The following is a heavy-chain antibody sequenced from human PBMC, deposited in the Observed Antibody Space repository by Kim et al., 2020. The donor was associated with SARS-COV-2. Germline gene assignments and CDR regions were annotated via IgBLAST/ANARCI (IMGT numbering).Heavy chain of an antibody. CDR3: ARDKGQLRTYHDWYFDL. V-gene: IGHV3-74*01. D-gene: IGHD2-2*01. J-gene: IGHJ2*01. Sequence: GGSLRLSCAASGFTFSSYWMHWVRQAPGKGLVWVSRINSDGSSTSYADSVKGRFTISRDNAKNTLYLQMNSLRAEDTAVYYCARDKGQLRTYHDWYFDLWGRGTLVTVSS. CDR1: GFTFSSYW. CDR2: INSDGSST.